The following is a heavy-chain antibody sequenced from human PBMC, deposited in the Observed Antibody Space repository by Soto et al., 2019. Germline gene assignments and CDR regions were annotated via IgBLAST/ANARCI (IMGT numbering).Heavy chain of an antibody. D-gene: IGHD5-18*01. V-gene: IGHV1-69*06. CDR2: IIPIFGTA. Sequence: SVKGSWKASGGAFSSYAISLVRQAPGQGLEWMGGIIPIFGTANYAQKFQGRVTITADKSTSTAYMELSSLRSEDTAVYYCARRLGYSYRGGMGVWGQGTTVTVSS. J-gene: IGHJ6*02. CDR3: ARRLGYSYRGGMGV. CDR1: GGAFSSYA.